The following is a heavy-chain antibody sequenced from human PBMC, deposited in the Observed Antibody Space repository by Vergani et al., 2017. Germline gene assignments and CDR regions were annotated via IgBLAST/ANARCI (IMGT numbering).Heavy chain of an antibody. CDR2: IRNDGSNK. D-gene: IGHD1-26*01. Sequence: QVQLVESGGGVVQPGGSLRLSCAASGFTFSSHGMHWVRQAPGKGLEWVAFIRNDGSNKYYADSVKGRFTISRDNSKNTLYLQMNSLRAEDTAVYYCTRPTSGSYSWGQGTLVTVSS. CDR1: GFTFSSHG. J-gene: IGHJ4*02. CDR3: TRPTSGSYS. V-gene: IGHV3-30*02.